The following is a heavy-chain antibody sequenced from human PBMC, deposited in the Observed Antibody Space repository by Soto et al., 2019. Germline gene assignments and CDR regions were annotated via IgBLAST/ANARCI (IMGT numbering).Heavy chain of an antibody. V-gene: IGHV1-24*01. CDR2: FDPEDGET. J-gene: IGHJ4*02. Sequence: ASVKVSCKVSGYTLTELSMHWVRQAPGKGLEWMGGFDPEDGETIYAQKFQGRVTMTEDTSTDTAYMELSSLRSEDTAVYYCATGIYGKWEFHCWGQGTLVTVSS. CDR3: ATGIYGKWEFHC. D-gene: IGHD3-3*02. CDR1: GYTLTELS.